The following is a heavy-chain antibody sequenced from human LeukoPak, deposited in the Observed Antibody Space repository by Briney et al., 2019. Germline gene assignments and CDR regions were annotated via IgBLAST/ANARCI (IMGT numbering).Heavy chain of an antibody. CDR3: ARSELGRYYYYYMDV. J-gene: IGHJ6*03. CDR1: GFTVSNNY. Sequence: GGSLRLSCAASGFTVSNNYMSWVRQAPGKGLEWVSVIYSGGSTYYADSVKGRFTISRDNSKNTLYLQMNSLRVEDTAVYYCARSELGRYYYYYMDVWGKGTTVTVSS. D-gene: IGHD1-7*01. CDR2: IYSGGST. V-gene: IGHV3-66*02.